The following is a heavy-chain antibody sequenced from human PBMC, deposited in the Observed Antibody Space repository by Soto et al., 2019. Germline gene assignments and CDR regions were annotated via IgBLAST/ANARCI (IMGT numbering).Heavy chain of an antibody. Sequence: LVESGGGLVQPGGSLRLSCAASGFTVSNNYMSWVRQAPGKGLEWVSLIYSGGSTHYADSVKGRFTISRDNSKNTLCLQMSSLRVEDTAVYYCAGYRHKGAWGQGTLVTVSS. V-gene: IGHV3-66*01. J-gene: IGHJ5*02. CDR3: AGYRHKGA. CDR2: IYSGGST. CDR1: GFTVSNNY. D-gene: IGHD1-26*01.